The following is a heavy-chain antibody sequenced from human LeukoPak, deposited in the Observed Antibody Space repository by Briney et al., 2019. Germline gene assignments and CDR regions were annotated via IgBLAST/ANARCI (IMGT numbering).Heavy chain of an antibody. CDR2: ITAGGST. V-gene: IGHV3-23*01. J-gene: IGHJ3*02. CDR1: GFTFSTYA. D-gene: IGHD2-2*01. Sequence: PGGSLRLSCAASGFTFSTYAMNWVRQAPGKGLEWVSAITAGGSTYYADSVKGRFTISRDNSKNTLYLQINSLRAEDTAVYYCAKRLSEFTSVEKAFDIWGQGTMVTVSS. CDR3: AKRLSEFTSVEKAFDI.